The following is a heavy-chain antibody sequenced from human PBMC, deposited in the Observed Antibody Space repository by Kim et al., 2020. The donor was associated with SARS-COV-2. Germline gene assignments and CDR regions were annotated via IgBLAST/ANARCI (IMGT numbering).Heavy chain of an antibody. J-gene: IGHJ5*02. V-gene: IGHV1-18*04. Sequence: ASVKVSCKASGYTFTSYGISWVRQAPGQGLEWMGWISAYNGNTNYAQKLQGRVTMTTDTSTSTAYMELRSLRSDDTAVYYCARMGSGIVVVVAATRFDWFDPWGQGTLVTVSS. D-gene: IGHD2-15*01. CDR1: GYTFTSYG. CDR2: ISAYNGNT. CDR3: ARMGSGIVVVVAATRFDWFDP.